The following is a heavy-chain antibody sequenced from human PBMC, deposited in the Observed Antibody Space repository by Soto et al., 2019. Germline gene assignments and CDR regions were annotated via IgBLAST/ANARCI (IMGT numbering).Heavy chain of an antibody. J-gene: IGHJ4*02. CDR1: GYSFTSYW. CDR3: AXLLPDDEYSHGSYYFDY. V-gene: IGHV5-10-1*01. D-gene: IGHD5-18*01. CDR2: IDPSDSYT. Sequence: KVSCKASGYSFTSYWISWVRQMPGKGLEWMGRIDPSDSYTNYSPSFQGHVTISADKSISTAYLQWSSLKASDTAMYYCAXLLPDDEYSHGSYYFDYWSQGTLVTVSS.